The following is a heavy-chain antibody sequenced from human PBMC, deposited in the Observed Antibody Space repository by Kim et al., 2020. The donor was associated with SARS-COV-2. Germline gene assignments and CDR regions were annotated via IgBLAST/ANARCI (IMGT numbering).Heavy chain of an antibody. V-gene: IGHV1-3*01. J-gene: IGHJ4*02. CDR2: IDCGNGNT. Sequence: SCKTSGHFFTRDSIHWVRQAPGQGLEWMGGIDCGNGNTIYSQKFQGRVTFTTDTSASTAYMELSFLRSEDSAVYYCLGGFYFDYWGQGTLVTVSS. CDR3: LGGFYFDY. D-gene: IGHD3-16*01. CDR1: GHFFTRDS.